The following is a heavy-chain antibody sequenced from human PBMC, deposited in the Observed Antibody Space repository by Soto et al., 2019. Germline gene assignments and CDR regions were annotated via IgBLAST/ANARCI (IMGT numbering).Heavy chain of an antibody. J-gene: IGHJ4*02. CDR2: IWYDGSNK. V-gene: IGHV3-33*01. D-gene: IGHD2-8*01. CDR3: ARGCTNGVCSFDY. Sequence: QVQLVESGGGVVQPGRSLRLSCAASGFTFSSYGMHWVRQAPGKGLEWVAVIWYDGSNKYYADSVKGRFTISRDNSKNTLYLQMNSLRPEDTAVYYCARGCTNGVCSFDYWGQGTLVTVSS. CDR1: GFTFSSYG.